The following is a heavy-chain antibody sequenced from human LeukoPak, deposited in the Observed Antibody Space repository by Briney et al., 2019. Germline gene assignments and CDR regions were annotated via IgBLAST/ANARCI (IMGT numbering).Heavy chain of an antibody. D-gene: IGHD4-17*01. CDR3: ASAHVDYPYFDY. CDR2: ISSGGRT. J-gene: IGHJ4*02. CDR1: DFTVRSKY. Sequence: GGSLRLSSVASDFTVRSKYLSWLRRAPGKGLEWVSVISSGGRTYYADSVKGRFTISRDTSKNTLNYQMNSLRAEDTAMYYCASAHVDYPYFDYWGQGTLVTVSS. V-gene: IGHV3-53*01.